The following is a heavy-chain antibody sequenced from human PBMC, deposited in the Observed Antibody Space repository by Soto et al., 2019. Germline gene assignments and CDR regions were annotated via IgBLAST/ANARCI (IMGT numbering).Heavy chain of an antibody. Sequence: SEALSLTCTVSGGSISSGGYYWRWILQHPGKGVEWIGYIYYSGSTYYNPALKSRVTVSVDTSKNQFSLKLTSVTAADTAVYYCARVRGGGPFDDWGQGTLVTVSS. CDR1: GGSISSGGYY. V-gene: IGHV4-31*03. CDR2: IYYSGST. CDR3: ARVRGGGPFDD. J-gene: IGHJ4*02. D-gene: IGHD1-26*01.